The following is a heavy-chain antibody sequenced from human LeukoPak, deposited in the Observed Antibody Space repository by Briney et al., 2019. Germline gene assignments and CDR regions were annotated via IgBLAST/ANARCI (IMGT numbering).Heavy chain of an antibody. CDR3: ARANYNWNYCRTRNNWFDP. CDR1: GYTFTSYD. J-gene: IGHJ5*02. V-gene: IGHV1-8*03. Sequence: ASVKVSCKASGYTFTSYDINWVRQATGQGLEWMGWMNPNSGNTGYAQKFQGRVNITRNTSISTAYMELSSLRSEDTAVYYCARANYNWNYCRTRNNWFDPWGQGTLVTVSS. CDR2: MNPNSGNT. D-gene: IGHD1-7*01.